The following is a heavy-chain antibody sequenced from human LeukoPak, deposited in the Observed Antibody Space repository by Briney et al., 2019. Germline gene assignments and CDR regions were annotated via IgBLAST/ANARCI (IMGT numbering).Heavy chain of an antibody. J-gene: IGHJ6*02. D-gene: IGHD4-17*01. V-gene: IGHV4-31*03. CDR1: GGSISSNTYY. Sequence: PSETLSLTCTVSGGSISSNTYYWDWIRQHPGKGLEWIGYIDFSGSTYYNPSLNSRVTISRDTSKNQFSLQLSSVTAADTAVYYCADSYGDRNYYYGMDVWGRGTTVTVSS. CDR2: IDFSGST. CDR3: ADSYGDRNYYYGMDV.